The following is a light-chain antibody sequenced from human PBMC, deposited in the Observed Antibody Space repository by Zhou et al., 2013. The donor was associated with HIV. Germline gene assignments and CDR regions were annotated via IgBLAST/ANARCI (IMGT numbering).Light chain of an antibody. Sequence: EIVLTQSPGTLSLSPGESATLSCRASQTVSNRNLAWYQQKPGQAPRLLIFGASSRATGIPDRFSGSGSGTDFTLTISRLEPEDFAVYYCQQYGSSPRTFGQGTKVEIK. CDR2: GAS. CDR3: QQYGSSPRT. V-gene: IGKV3-20*01. J-gene: IGKJ1*01. CDR1: QTVSNRN.